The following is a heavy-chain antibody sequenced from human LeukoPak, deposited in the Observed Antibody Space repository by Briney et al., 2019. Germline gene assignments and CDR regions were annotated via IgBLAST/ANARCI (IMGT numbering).Heavy chain of an antibody. CDR2: ISYSGST. CDR1: GGSIRSYY. Sequence: SETLSLTCTASGGSIRSYYWSWIRQPPGQGLEWFGYISYSGSTNYNPSLKSRVTISVDTSKIQFSLKLSSVTAADTAVYYCARTIFGVVTSHSPLPDAYYFDYWGQGTLVTVSS. D-gene: IGHD3-3*01. J-gene: IGHJ4*02. V-gene: IGHV4-59*08. CDR3: ARTIFGVVTSHSPLPDAYYFDY.